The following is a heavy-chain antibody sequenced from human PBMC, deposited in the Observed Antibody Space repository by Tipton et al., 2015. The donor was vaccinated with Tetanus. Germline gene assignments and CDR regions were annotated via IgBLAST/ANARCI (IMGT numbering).Heavy chain of an antibody. CDR3: AGLPVGGGYSAHHYFLH. Sequence: GLVKPSETLSLSCTVSGGSISSFYWSWIRQSPGRGLECIGYIYYTGNTNYNPSLKSRVTISADTTKKQFSLNLRSVTAADTAVYYCAGLPVGGGYSAHHYFLHWGQGTLVTVSS. V-gene: IGHV4-59*01. J-gene: IGHJ4*02. D-gene: IGHD4-23*01. CDR2: IYYTGNT. CDR1: GGSISSFY.